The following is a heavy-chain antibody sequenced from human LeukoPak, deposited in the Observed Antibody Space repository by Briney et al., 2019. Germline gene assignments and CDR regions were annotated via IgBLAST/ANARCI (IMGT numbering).Heavy chain of an antibody. D-gene: IGHD3-10*01. CDR1: GFTFSNYA. CDR3: AKSRSGSLFAGRDY. CDR2: ISGSGGST. J-gene: IGHJ4*02. V-gene: IGHV3-23*01. Sequence: GGSLRLSCTASGFTFSNYAMSWVRQAPGKGLEWVSAISGSGGSTYYADSVKGRFTIPRDNSKNTLYLQMNSLRAEDTAVYYCAKSRSGSLFAGRDYWGQGTLVTVSS.